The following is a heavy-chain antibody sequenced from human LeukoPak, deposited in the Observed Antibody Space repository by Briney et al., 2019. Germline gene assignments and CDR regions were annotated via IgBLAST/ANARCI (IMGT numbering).Heavy chain of an antibody. D-gene: IGHD3-10*01. Sequence: PGGSLRLSCAASGFTVSSNYISWVRQAPGKGLEWVSVIYSGGTTYYADSVKGRFTISRDNSKNALYLQMNSPRAEDTAVYYCARDRAPPTSWYFDVWGRGTLVTVSS. CDR1: GFTVSSNY. CDR3: ARDRAPPTSWYFDV. V-gene: IGHV3-53*01. J-gene: IGHJ2*01. CDR2: IYSGGTT.